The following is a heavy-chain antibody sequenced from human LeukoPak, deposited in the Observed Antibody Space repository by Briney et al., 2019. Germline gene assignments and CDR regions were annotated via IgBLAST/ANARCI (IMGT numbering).Heavy chain of an antibody. Sequence: SETLSLTCTVSGGSISSYYWSWIRQPPGKGLEWIGYIYYSGSTYYNPSLKSRVTISVDTSKNQFSLKLSSVTAADTAVYYCARAPIAVVGTGAFDIWGQGTMVTVS. CDR2: IYYSGST. CDR3: ARAPIAVVGTGAFDI. V-gene: IGHV4-59*12. J-gene: IGHJ3*02. CDR1: GGSISSYY. D-gene: IGHD6-19*01.